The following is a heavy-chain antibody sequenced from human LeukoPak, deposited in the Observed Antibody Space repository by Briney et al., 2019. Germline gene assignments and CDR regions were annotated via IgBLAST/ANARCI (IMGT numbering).Heavy chain of an antibody. Sequence: PGGSLRLSCAASGFTFSSYWMHWVRQAPGKGLVWVSRINSDGSSTSYADSVKGRFTISRDNAKNTLYLQMNSLRAEDTAVYYCARAEWSGYYYYYYYMDVWGKGTTVTVSS. CDR3: ARAEWSGYYYYYYYMDV. D-gene: IGHD3-3*01. CDR1: GFTFSSYW. V-gene: IGHV3-74*01. J-gene: IGHJ6*03. CDR2: INSDGSST.